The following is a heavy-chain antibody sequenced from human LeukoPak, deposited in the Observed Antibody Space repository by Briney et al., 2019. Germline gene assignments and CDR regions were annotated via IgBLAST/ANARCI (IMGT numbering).Heavy chain of an antibody. CDR1: GGSIGSYY. J-gene: IGHJ5*02. D-gene: IGHD5-12*01. Sequence: SETLSLTCTVSGGSIGSYYWSWIPQPPGKGLEWIGHISYSGSTNYNPSLKSRVTISVDTSKNQFSLKLSSVTAADTAVYYCARGGSGYALNWFDPWGQGTLVTVSS. CDR3: ARGGSGYALNWFDP. V-gene: IGHV4-59*01. CDR2: ISYSGST.